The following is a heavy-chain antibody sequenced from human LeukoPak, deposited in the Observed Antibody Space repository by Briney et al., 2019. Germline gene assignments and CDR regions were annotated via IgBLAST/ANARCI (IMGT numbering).Heavy chain of an antibody. D-gene: IGHD3-3*01. V-gene: IGHV3-21*01. CDR2: ISGSNTYI. CDR3: ARVSWSGYQHYFYYMDV. CDR1: GFTFSSST. Sequence: GGSLRLSCAASGFTFSSSTMNWIRQAPGKGLEWVSSISGSNTYIKYADSVKGRFTISRDNDKNSLYLQTNSLRAEDTAVYYCARVSWSGYQHYFYYMDVWGKGTTVTVSS. J-gene: IGHJ6*03.